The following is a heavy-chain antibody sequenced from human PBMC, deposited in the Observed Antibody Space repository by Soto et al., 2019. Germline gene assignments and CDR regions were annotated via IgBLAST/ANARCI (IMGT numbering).Heavy chain of an antibody. CDR3: AIAVAVAADFDY. J-gene: IGHJ4*02. D-gene: IGHD6-19*01. CDR2: INAGNGNT. Sequence: QVQLVQSGAEEKKPGASVKVSCKASGYTFTGYAMHWVRQAPGQRLEWMGWINAGNGNTKYSQKFQGRVTITRDTSASTAYMELSSLRSEDMAVYYGAIAVAVAADFDYWGQGTLVTVSS. V-gene: IGHV1-3*05. CDR1: GYTFTGYA.